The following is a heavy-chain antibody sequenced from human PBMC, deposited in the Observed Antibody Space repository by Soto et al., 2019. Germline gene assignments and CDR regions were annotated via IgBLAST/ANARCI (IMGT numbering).Heavy chain of an antibody. D-gene: IGHD2-8*01. CDR2: IKNKMEGGTT. CDR1: GFTLSNAW. J-gene: IGHJ4*02. Sequence: GGSLRLSCAASGFTLSNAWVSWVRQAPGKGLEWVGRIKNKMEGGTTDYAAPVKGRFTISRGDSKNMLYLQMNSLITDDTAVYYCDPNWNFDYWGQGTLVTVSS. V-gene: IGHV3-15*01. CDR3: DPNWNFDY.